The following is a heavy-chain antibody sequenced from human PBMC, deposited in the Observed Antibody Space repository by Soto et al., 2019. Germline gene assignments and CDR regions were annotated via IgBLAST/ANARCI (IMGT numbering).Heavy chain of an antibody. J-gene: IGHJ6*02. CDR1: KFTSRSYG. CDR3: ARDGWFGELFLGYYYGMDV. D-gene: IGHD3-10*01. V-gene: IGHV3-33*01. Sequence: MRDSWTVSKFTSRSYGRHCFLKKQYKSLAWVAVIWYDGSNKYYADSVKGRFTIARDNSKNTLYLQMNSMRAEDTAVYYCARDGWFGELFLGYYYGMDVWGQGTTVTVSS. CDR2: IWYDGSNK.